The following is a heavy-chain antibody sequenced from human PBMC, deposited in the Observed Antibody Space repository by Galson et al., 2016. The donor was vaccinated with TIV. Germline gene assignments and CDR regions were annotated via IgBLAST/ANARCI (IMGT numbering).Heavy chain of an antibody. Sequence: QSGAEVKMPGASVKVSCKASGGTFSFYAITWVRQAPGQGLEWMGGINPIFRTPNYAQKFQGRVTMTADDSTRTAYMELSSLGSEDTAVYYCARETCSGGTCYSRIGAFDIWGQGTMVTVSS. D-gene: IGHD2-15*01. V-gene: IGHV1-69*13. CDR1: GGTFSFYA. CDR3: ARETCSGGTCYSRIGAFDI. J-gene: IGHJ3*02. CDR2: INPIFRTP.